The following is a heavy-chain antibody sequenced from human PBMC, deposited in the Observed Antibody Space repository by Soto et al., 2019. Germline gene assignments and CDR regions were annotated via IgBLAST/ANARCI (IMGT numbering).Heavy chain of an antibody. CDR3: ASAVAAPKKSWFDP. D-gene: IGHD6-19*01. Sequence: SETLSLTCAVSGGSLSSSNWRRWVRQPPGKGLEWIGEIYHSGSTNYNPSLKSRVTISVDKSKNQFSLKLSSVTAADTAVYYCASAVAAPKKSWFDPWGQGTLVTV. CDR2: IYHSGST. CDR1: GGSLSSSNW. J-gene: IGHJ5*02. V-gene: IGHV4-4*02.